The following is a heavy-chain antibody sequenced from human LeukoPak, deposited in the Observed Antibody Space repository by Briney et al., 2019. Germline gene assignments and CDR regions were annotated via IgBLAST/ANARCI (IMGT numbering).Heavy chain of an antibody. Sequence: ASVKVSCKASGGTFSKYAISWVRLAPGQGLEWMGGIIPMFGTANYAQKFQGRVTITVDESTSTAYMELSSLRSEDTAVYYCARDEQWLGLAAFDIWGQGTMVTVSS. V-gene: IGHV1-69*13. CDR2: IIPMFGTA. CDR1: GGTFSKYA. J-gene: IGHJ3*02. CDR3: ARDEQWLGLAAFDI. D-gene: IGHD6-19*01.